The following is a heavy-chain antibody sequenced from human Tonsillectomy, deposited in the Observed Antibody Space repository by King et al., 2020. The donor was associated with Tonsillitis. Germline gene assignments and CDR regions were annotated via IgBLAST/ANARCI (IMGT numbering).Heavy chain of an antibody. Sequence: VQLVESGGGLVKPGGSLRLSCAASRFTFSDYSMNWVRQAPGKGLEWVSSISSSSSYIYYADSVKGRFTISRDNAKNSLLLQMNSLRAEDTAVYYCARDGGRFGELLPFDYWGQGTLVTVSS. V-gene: IGHV3-21*01. CDR3: ARDGGRFGELLPFDY. J-gene: IGHJ4*02. CDR2: ISSSSSYI. CDR1: RFTFSDYS. D-gene: IGHD3-10*01.